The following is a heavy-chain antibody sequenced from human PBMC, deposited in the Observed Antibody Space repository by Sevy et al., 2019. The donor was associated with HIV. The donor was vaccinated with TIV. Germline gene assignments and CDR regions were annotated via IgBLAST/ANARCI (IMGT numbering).Heavy chain of an antibody. CDR1: GFAFYEYS. D-gene: IGHD2-2*02. CDR3: AREGCARPHDY. J-gene: IGHJ4*02. Sequence: GGSLRLSCAASGFAFYEYSISWIRQAPGKGLEWVATLSFGCGKINYADSVKGRFTISRDNSKDSFYLQMDNLRVEDTALYYSAREGCARPHDYWGQGTRVTVSS. V-gene: IGHV3-23*01. CDR2: LSFGCGKI.